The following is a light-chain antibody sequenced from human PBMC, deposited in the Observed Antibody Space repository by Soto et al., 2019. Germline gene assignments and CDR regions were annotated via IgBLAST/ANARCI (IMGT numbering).Light chain of an antibody. J-gene: IGKJ5*01. Sequence: DIQMTQSPSTLSASVGDRVTITCRASQSINSWLAWYQQKAGKAPKLLIYKASTLESGVPSRFSGSGSGTEFTLTISSLQPDDFATYYCQQYNSYSGTFGQGTRLEI. CDR1: QSINSW. V-gene: IGKV1-5*03. CDR2: KAS. CDR3: QQYNSYSGT.